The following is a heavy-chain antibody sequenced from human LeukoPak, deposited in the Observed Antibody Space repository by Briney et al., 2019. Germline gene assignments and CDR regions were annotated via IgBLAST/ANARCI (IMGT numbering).Heavy chain of an antibody. CDR1: GGSISTYY. D-gene: IGHD3-22*01. CDR3: ARVVRMYYYDSSDPPDYFDY. J-gene: IGHJ4*02. V-gene: IGHV4-59*01. CDR2: IYYSGST. Sequence: SETLSLTCTVSGGSISTYYWSWIRQPPGKGLEWIGYIYYSGSTNYNPSLKSRVSISVDTSKNQFSLKLSSVTAADTAVYYCARVVRMYYYDSSDPPDYFDYWGQGTLVTVSS.